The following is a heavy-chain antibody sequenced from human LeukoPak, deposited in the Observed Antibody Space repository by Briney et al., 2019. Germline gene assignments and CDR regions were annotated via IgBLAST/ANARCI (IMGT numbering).Heavy chain of an antibody. CDR2: IYYSGST. J-gene: IGHJ3*02. V-gene: IGHV4-59*01. CDR1: GGSISSYY. Sequence: SSETLSLTCTVSGGSISSYYWSWIRQPPGKGLEWIGYIYYSGSTNYNPSLKSRVTISVDTSKNQFSLKLSSVTAADTAVYYCARARPRDAFDIWGQGTMVTVSS. CDR3: ARARPRDAFDI.